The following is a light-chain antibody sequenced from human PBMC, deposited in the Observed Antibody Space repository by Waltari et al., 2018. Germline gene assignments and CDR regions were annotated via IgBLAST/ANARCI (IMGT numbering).Light chain of an antibody. CDR2: GTS. V-gene: IGKV3-15*01. CDR3: QQYSIWPPWT. CDR1: PSIKSH. Sequence: EIVMTQSPATLSVSPGARATLSCRASPSIKSHLAWYQQKPGQAPRLLIYGTSTRAPGIPARFSGSGSGTEFTLTINTLQPEDAAVYYCQQYSIWPPWTFGQGTKVEIK. J-gene: IGKJ1*01.